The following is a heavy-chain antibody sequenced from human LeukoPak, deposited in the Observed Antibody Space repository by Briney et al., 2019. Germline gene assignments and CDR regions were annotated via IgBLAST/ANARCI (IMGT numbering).Heavy chain of an antibody. D-gene: IGHD2/OR15-2a*01. V-gene: IGHV4-59*02. CDR3: ARGFYEPFDR. CDR1: GASVSSSH. Sequence: SETLSLTCTVSGASVSSSHWNWIRQSPGKGLEWIANVDYNGSTKYNPSLRGRGTMSLDTSKNQFYLILESVTAADTARYCARGFYEPFDRWGQGTLVTVSS. J-gene: IGHJ5*02. CDR2: VDYNGST.